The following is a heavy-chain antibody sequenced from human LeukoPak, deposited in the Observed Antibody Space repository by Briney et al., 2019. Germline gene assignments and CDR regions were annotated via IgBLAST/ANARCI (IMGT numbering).Heavy chain of an antibody. CDR2: IYSGGST. V-gene: IGHV3-53*01. Sequence: GGSLRLSCAASGFTVSSNYMSWVRQAPGKGLEWVSVIYSGGSTYYADSVKGRFTISRDNSKNTLYLQMNSLRAEDTAVYYCARDDGSGGSCYLGCYYYMDVWGKGTTVTVSS. CDR3: ARDDGSGGSCYLGCYYYMDV. CDR1: GFTVSSNY. J-gene: IGHJ6*03. D-gene: IGHD2-15*01.